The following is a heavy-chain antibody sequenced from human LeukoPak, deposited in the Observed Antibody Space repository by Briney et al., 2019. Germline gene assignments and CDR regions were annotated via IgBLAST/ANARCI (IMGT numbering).Heavy chain of an antibody. CDR1: GYTFTSYG. CDR3: ARDGGAATDNWFDP. J-gene: IGHJ5*02. Sequence: ASVKVSCKASGYTFTSYGISWVRQAPGQGPEWMGWISAYNGNTNYAQKLQGRVTMTTDTSTSTAYMELRSLRSDDTAVYYCARDGGAATDNWFDPWGQGTLVTVSS. V-gene: IGHV1-18*01. D-gene: IGHD1-26*01. CDR2: ISAYNGNT.